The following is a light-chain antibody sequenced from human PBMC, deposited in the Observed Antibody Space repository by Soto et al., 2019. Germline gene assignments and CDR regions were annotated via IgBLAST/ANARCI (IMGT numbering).Light chain of an antibody. CDR2: GAS. V-gene: IGKV3-15*01. CDR1: QSVSSN. Sequence: EIVMTQSPATLSVSPGERATLSCRASQSVSSNLAWYQQKRGQAPRLLIYGASTRVTGIPARFSGSGSGTEFTLTISRLQSEDFAVYYCQQYNNWPVTFGGGTKVEIK. CDR3: QQYNNWPVT. J-gene: IGKJ4*01.